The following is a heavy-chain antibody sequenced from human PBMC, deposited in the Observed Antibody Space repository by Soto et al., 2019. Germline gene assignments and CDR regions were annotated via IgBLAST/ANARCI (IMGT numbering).Heavy chain of an antibody. CDR2: IYYSGST. CDR3: AREKGYPSRFGMDA. J-gene: IGHJ6*02. D-gene: IGHD6-13*01. V-gene: IGHV4-61*01. CDR1: GASVTSGSYY. Sequence: XATLSLTCTVSGASVTSGSYYWSWIRQPPGKGLEWIGYIYYSGSTEYNTSLKSRVTISADTSKNQFSLKLSSVTTADTAVYYCAREKGYPSRFGMDAWGRGTTVTVSS.